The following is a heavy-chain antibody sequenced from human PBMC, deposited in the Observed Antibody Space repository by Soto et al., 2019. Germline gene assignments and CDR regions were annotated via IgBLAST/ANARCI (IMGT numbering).Heavy chain of an antibody. J-gene: IGHJ4*02. CDR1: GFTFSSYG. CDR3: AKTQASIVLMVYAIDIDY. CDR2: ISYDGSNK. D-gene: IGHD2-8*01. Sequence: PGGSLRLSCAASGFTFSSYGMHWVRQAPGKGLEWVAVISYDGSNKYYADSVKGRFTISRDNSKNTLYLQMSSLRAEDTAVYYCAKTQASIVLMVYAIDIDYWGQGTLVTVSS. V-gene: IGHV3-30*18.